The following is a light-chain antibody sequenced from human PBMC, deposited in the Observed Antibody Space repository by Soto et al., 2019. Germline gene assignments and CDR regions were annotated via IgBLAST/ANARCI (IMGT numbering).Light chain of an antibody. CDR2: KAS. V-gene: IGKV1-5*03. J-gene: IGKJ2*01. Sequence: DIQMTQSPSTLSASVGDRVTITCRASQSISSWLAWYQQKPGKAPKLLIYKASTLESGVPSRFSGSGSGTEFTLTISSLQPDDFAPYYCQQYNSDPSTFGQGTNLEIK. CDR1: QSISSW. CDR3: QQYNSDPST.